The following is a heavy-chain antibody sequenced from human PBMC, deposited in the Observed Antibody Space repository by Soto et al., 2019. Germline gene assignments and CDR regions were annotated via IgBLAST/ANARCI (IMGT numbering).Heavy chain of an antibody. D-gene: IGHD6-13*01. J-gene: IGHJ4*02. CDR1: GFTFSSYG. CDR2: ISYDGSNK. V-gene: IGHV3-30*03. Sequence: QVQLVESGGGVVQPGRSLRLSCAASGFTFSSYGMHWVRQAPGKGLEWVAVISYDGSNKYYADSVKGRFTISSDNYKNKLYLQMNRLRAEDTAVYYCAIGEGSSGLGYFDYWGQGTLVTVS. CDR3: AIGEGSSGLGYFDY.